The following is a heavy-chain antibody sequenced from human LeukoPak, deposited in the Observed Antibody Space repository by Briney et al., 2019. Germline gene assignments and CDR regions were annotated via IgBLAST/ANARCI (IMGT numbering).Heavy chain of an antibody. CDR3: ARDRYYYDSSGYLFA. J-gene: IGHJ5*02. CDR1: GFTFSSYA. CDR2: ISGSGGST. V-gene: IGHV3-23*01. Sequence: PGGSLRLSCAASGFTFSSYAMSWVRQAPGKGLEWVSAISGSGGSTYYADSVKGRFTISRDNSKNTLYLQMNSLRAEDTAVYYCARDRYYYDSSGYLFAWGQGTLVTVSS. D-gene: IGHD3-22*01.